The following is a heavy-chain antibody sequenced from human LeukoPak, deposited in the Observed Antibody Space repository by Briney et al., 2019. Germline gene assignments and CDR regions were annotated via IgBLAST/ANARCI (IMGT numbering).Heavy chain of an antibody. D-gene: IGHD2-15*01. CDR1: GFTFSSYA. J-gene: IGHJ5*02. Sequence: GGSLRLSCAACGFTFSSYAMSWVRQAPGKGLEWVSAISGSGGSTYYADSVKGRFTISRDNSKNTLYLQMNSLRAEDTAVYYCAKDKSVLVVAAIDPWGQGTLVTVSS. V-gene: IGHV3-23*01. CDR2: ISGSGGST. CDR3: AKDKSVLVVAAIDP.